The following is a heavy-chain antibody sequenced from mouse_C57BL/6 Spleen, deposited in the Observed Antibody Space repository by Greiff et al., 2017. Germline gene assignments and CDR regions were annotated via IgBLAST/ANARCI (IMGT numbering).Heavy chain of an antibody. V-gene: IGHV1-50*01. CDR1: GYTFTSYW. CDR3: ASFHYYGKGPYY. D-gene: IGHD1-2*01. Sequence: QVQLQQPGAELVKPGASVKLSCKASGYTFTSYWMQWVKQRPGQGLEWIGEIDPSDSYTNYNQKFKGKATLTVDTSSSTAYMQLSSLTSEDSAVYYCASFHYYGKGPYYWGQGTTLTVSS. J-gene: IGHJ2*01. CDR2: IDPSDSYT.